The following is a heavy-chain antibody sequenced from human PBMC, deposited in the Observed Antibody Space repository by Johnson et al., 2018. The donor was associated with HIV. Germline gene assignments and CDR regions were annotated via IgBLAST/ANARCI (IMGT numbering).Heavy chain of an antibody. V-gene: IGHV3-30*04. J-gene: IGHJ3*02. CDR1: GFTFSSYA. Sequence: QVQLVESGGGVVQPGRSLRLSCAASGFTFSSYAMHWVRQAPGKGLEWVAVISYDGSNKYYADSVKGRFTISRDNSKETLYLQMNNLRAEDTAVYYCARDTWDAFDIWGQGTMVTVSS. CDR3: ARDTWDAFDI. CDR2: ISYDGSNK.